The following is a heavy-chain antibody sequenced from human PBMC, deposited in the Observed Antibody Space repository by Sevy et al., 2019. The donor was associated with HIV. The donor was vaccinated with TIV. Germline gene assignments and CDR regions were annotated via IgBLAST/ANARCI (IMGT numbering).Heavy chain of an antibody. Sequence: GGSLRLSCAASGFTFSSYAMHWVRQAPGKGLEWVAVISYDGSNKYYADSVKGRFTISRDNSKNTLYLQMNSLRAEDTAVYYCARVREQCLVLGSWFDPWGQGTLVTVSS. CDR3: ARVREQCLVLGSWFDP. CDR2: ISYDGSNK. D-gene: IGHD6-19*01. V-gene: IGHV3-30-3*01. CDR1: GFTFSSYA. J-gene: IGHJ5*02.